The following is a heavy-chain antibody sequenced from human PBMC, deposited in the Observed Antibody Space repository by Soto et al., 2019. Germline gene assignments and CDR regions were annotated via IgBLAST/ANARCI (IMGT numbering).Heavy chain of an antibody. Sequence: QVQLVQSGAEVKKPGASVKVSCKASGYTFTSYAMHWVRQAPGQRLEWMGWINAGNGNTKYSQKFQGIVTITRNTPASTAYREPSSLRSEDTAVYYCASDASGWTNNWFDPWGQGTLVTVSS. J-gene: IGHJ5*02. V-gene: IGHV1-3*01. CDR3: ASDASGWTNNWFDP. CDR2: INAGNGNT. D-gene: IGHD6-19*01. CDR1: GYTFTSYA.